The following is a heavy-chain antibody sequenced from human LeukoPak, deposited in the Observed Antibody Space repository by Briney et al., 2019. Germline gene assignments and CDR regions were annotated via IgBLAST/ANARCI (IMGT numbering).Heavy chain of an antibody. Sequence: SETLSLTCTVSGGSISNYYWSWIRQPAGKGLEWIGRIYTSGSTNSNPSLKSRVTMSVDTSKNQFSLKLSSVTAADTAVYYCARDSGNWRAFDYWGQGTLVTVSS. V-gene: IGHV4-4*07. CDR2: IYTSGST. J-gene: IGHJ4*02. CDR3: ARDSGNWRAFDY. D-gene: IGHD1-1*01. CDR1: GGSISNYY.